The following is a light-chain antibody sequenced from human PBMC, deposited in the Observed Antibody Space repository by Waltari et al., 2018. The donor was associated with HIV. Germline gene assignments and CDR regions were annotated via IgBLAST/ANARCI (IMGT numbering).Light chain of an antibody. CDR2: EVT. CDR3: SSFADRDGFYVL. CDR1: NSDIGSYDY. V-gene: IGLV2-8*01. J-gene: IGLJ2*01. Sequence: QSALTQPPSASGYPGQSVTLSCTGSNSDIGSYDYVSWYQLHPGKAPKLVISEVTKRPSGVSDRFSGSKSANTAFLTVSGLQAEDEADYYCSSFADRDGFYVLFGGGTRLTVL.